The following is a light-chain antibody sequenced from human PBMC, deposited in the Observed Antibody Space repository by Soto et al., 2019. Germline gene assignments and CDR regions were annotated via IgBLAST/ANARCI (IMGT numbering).Light chain of an antibody. CDR3: QQFNNYPLT. Sequence: DIQITQSPSTLSASVGDRVTITFQASQSINTNLAWYHQKPGKAPNLLIYMASSLQTGVPSRFSGSGSGTEFTLTISSLQPEDFATYYCQQFNNYPLTFGGGTKVDIK. CDR2: MAS. J-gene: IGKJ4*01. CDR1: QSINTN. V-gene: IGKV1-5*03.